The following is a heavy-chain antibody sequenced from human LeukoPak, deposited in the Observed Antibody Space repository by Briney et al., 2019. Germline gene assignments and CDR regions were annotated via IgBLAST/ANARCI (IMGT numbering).Heavy chain of an antibody. V-gene: IGHV3-23*01. CDR2: SSGSGGST. CDR3: AKVGTPGYSGDYVPNAFDI. Sequence: GGSLRLSCAASGFTFSSYAMSWVRQAPGKGLEWVSASSGSGGSTYYADSVKGRFTISRDNSKNTLYLQMNSLRAEDTAVYYCAKVGTPGYSGDYVPNAFDIWGQGTMVTVS. CDR1: GFTFSSYA. J-gene: IGHJ3*02. D-gene: IGHD4-17*01.